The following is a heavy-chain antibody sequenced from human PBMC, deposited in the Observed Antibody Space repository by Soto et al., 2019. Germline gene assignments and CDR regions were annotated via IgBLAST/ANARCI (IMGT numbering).Heavy chain of an antibody. J-gene: IGHJ2*01. CDR2: INYSGTA. Sequence: QVELQQSGTGMVRPSETLSLTCSVSGASISKTSSYWGWIRQPPGKGLEWIGSINYSGTAYYSPPLRSRATVSVDTSANQFSLRLMSVTAADTAFYFCVRRVNIPSWYFDLWGREKPVIVSS. CDR3: VRRVNIPSWYFDL. V-gene: IGHV4-39*01. CDR1: GASISKTSSY. D-gene: IGHD2-21*01.